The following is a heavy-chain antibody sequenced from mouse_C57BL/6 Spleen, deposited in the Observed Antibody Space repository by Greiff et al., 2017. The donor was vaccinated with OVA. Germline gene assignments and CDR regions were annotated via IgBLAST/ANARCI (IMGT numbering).Heavy chain of an antibody. CDR1: GFTFSDYG. V-gene: IGHV5-17*01. Sequence: EVQGVESGGGLVKPGGSLKLSCAASGFTFSDYGMHWVRQAPEKGLEWVAYISSGSSTIYYADTVKGRFTISRDNAKNTLFLQMTSLRSEDTAMYYCARPRGLRRDGYAMDYWGQGTSVTVSS. CDR3: ARPRGLRRDGYAMDY. J-gene: IGHJ4*01. D-gene: IGHD2-4*01. CDR2: ISSGSSTI.